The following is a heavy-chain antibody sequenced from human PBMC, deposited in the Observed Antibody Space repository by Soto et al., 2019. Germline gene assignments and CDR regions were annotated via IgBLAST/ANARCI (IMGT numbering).Heavy chain of an antibody. Sequence: SETLSLTCTVSGGSISSGGYYWSWIRQHPGKGLEWIGYIYYSGSTYYNPSLKSRVTISADTSRNQFSLKLSSVTAADTAVYYCARETVIIANFFDYWGQGTLVTVSS. J-gene: IGHJ4*02. CDR3: ARETVIIANFFDY. CDR1: GGSISSGGYY. CDR2: IYYSGST. V-gene: IGHV4-31*03. D-gene: IGHD3-10*01.